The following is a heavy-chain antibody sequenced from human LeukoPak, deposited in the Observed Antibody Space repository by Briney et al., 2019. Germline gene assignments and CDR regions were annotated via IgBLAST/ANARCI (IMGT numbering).Heavy chain of an antibody. J-gene: IGHJ4*02. Sequence: GGSLRLSCAASGFTVSSRYVTWVRQGPGKGLEWVSVIYSGVRADYADSVKGRFTISRDNSKNTLYLQMNSLRAEDTAVYYCAKGARSTRGYYYGSGSYSEMDYFDYWGQGTLVTVSS. CDR1: GFTVSSRY. D-gene: IGHD3-10*01. CDR2: IYSGVRA. CDR3: AKGARSTRGYYYGSGSYSEMDYFDY. V-gene: IGHV3-53*01.